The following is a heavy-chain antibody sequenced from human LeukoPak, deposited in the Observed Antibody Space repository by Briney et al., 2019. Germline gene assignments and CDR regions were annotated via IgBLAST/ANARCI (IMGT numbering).Heavy chain of an antibody. CDR3: AGQDDYDAFDI. CDR1: GFTFSSYS. D-gene: IGHD4-11*01. CDR2: ISSSSNTI. J-gene: IGHJ3*02. Sequence: GGSLRLSCAASGFTFSSYSMNWVRQAPGKGLEWVSYISSSSNTIYYADSVKGRFTISRDNAKNSLYLQMNSLRAEDTAVYYCAGQDDYDAFDIWGRGTMVTVSS. V-gene: IGHV3-48*04.